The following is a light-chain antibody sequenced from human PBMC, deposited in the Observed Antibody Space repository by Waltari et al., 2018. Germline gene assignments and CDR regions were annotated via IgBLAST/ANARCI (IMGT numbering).Light chain of an antibody. CDR1: KSISSY. CDR2: AAS. V-gene: IGKV1-39*01. CDR3: QHSYSTPLFT. J-gene: IGKJ3*01. Sequence: DIQITQSPSSLSASVGHRVTINCRASKSISSYLNWYQQKPGKAPKLLIYAASSLQSGVPSRFSGSGSGTDFTLTISSLQPEDFATYYCQHSYSTPLFTFGPGTKVDIK.